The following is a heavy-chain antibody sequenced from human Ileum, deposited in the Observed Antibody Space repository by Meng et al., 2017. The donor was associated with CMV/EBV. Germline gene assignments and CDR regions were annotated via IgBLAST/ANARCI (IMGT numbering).Heavy chain of an antibody. CDR3: TRDPRACDY. CDR2: ISGSSTVT. V-gene: IGHV3-11*05. CDR1: GFSFSDYY. Sequence: QVQVVESGGGLVEPGGXLRLSCKASGFSFSDYYMTWIRHTPGKGPGWLAYISGSSTVTNYADSVKGRFTISRDNVNNLLYLQMNSLRADDTAVYYCTRDPRACDYWGQGTLVTVSS. J-gene: IGHJ4*02.